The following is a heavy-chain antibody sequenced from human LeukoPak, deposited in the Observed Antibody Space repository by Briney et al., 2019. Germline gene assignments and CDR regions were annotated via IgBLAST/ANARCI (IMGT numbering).Heavy chain of an antibody. CDR1: GFSFSNYW. D-gene: IGHD3-3*01. CDR3: ARYDFWSGYPFDY. V-gene: IGHV3-7*01. J-gene: IGHJ4*02. CDR2: IKEDGSDR. Sequence: TGGSLRLSCAASGFSFSNYWMTWVRQAPGKGLERVANIKEDGSDRYYGDSVRGRFIISRDNAKNSLYLQMNSLRAEDTAVYYCARYDFWSGYPFDYWGQGTLVTVSS.